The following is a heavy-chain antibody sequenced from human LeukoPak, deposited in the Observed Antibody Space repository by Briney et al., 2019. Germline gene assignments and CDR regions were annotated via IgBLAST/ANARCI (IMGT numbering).Heavy chain of an antibody. CDR1: GYTFTSYD. CDR3: ARKRITMVRGPDLSFDY. V-gene: IGHV1-8*01. J-gene: IGHJ4*02. CDR2: MNPNSGNT. Sequence: ASVKVSCKASGYTFTSYDINWVRQATGQGLEWMGWMNPNSGNTGYAQKFQGRVTMTRNTSISTAYMELSSLRSEDTAVYYCARKRITMVRGPDLSFDYWGQGTLVTVSS. D-gene: IGHD3-10*01.